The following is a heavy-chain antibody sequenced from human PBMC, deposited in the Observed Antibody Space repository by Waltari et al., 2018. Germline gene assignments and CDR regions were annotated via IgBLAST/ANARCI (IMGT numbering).Heavy chain of an antibody. D-gene: IGHD1-1*01. CDR3: AAEGTARGARTGAFDI. CDR1: GFTFTSSA. J-gene: IGHJ3*02. Sequence: QMQLVQSGPEVKKPGTSVKFSCKASGFTFTSSAMQWVRQARGQRLEWIGWIVVGSGNTNYAQKFQERVTITRDMSTSTAYMELSSLRSEDTAVYYCAAEGTARGARTGAFDIWGQGTMVTVSS. CDR2: IVVGSGNT. V-gene: IGHV1-58*02.